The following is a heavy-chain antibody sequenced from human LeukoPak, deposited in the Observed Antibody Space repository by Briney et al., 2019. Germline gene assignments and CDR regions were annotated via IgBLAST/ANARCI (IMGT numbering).Heavy chain of an antibody. CDR2: IYSGGST. CDR1: RFTVSSNY. D-gene: IGHD2-15*01. V-gene: IGHV3-53*01. CDR3: VRGQDPNCSGCSCYPSSDYYMDV. J-gene: IGHJ6*03. Sequence: GGSLRLSCAASRFTVSSNYMSWLRQAPGKGLEWVSVIYSGGSTYYADSVKGRFTISRDNSKNTLYLQMNSLRAEDTAVYYCVRGQDPNCSGCSCYPSSDYYMDVWGKGTTVTVSS.